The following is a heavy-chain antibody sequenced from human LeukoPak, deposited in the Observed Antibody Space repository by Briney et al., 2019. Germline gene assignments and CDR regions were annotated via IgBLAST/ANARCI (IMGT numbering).Heavy chain of an antibody. Sequence: GGSLRLSCAASGFTFSSYGMNWVRQAPGKGLEWVSSISQGSSFIYYADSVKGRFTIPRDNAKNSVFLQMNSLRAEDTAVYYCTRDGGGSWYRYFLDPWGQGTLVTVSS. CDR2: ISQGSSFI. CDR1: GFTFSSYG. V-gene: IGHV3-21*01. J-gene: IGHJ5*02. D-gene: IGHD2-15*01. CDR3: TRDGGGSWYRYFLDP.